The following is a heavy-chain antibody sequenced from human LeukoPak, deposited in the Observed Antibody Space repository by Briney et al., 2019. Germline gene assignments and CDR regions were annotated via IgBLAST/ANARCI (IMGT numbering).Heavy chain of an antibody. J-gene: IGHJ4*02. Sequence: PSETLSLTCNVSGDSISSSDYYWGWIRQPPGKGLEWTGSIYYRGNTYYNPSLTSRATLSVDTSKNQFSLRLSSVTAADTAVYFCARDIEYDYFDSWGQGTLVTVSS. CDR2: IYYRGNT. V-gene: IGHV4-39*07. CDR1: GDSISSSDYY. D-gene: IGHD2/OR15-2a*01. CDR3: ARDIEYDYFDS.